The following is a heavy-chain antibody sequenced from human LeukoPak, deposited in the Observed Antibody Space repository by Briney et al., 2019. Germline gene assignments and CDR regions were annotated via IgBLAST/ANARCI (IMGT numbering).Heavy chain of an antibody. J-gene: IGHJ4*02. CDR1: GFTFSSYG. CDR2: IRYDGSNK. Sequence: PGGSLRLSCAASGFTFSSYGMHWVRQAPGKGLEWVAFIRYDGSNKYYADSVKGRFTISRDNSKNTLYLQMNSLRAEDMAVYYCAKEGPVRLLQTQFFFDYWGQGTLVTVSS. V-gene: IGHV3-30*02. CDR3: AKEGPVRLLQTQFFFDY. D-gene: IGHD2/OR15-2a*01.